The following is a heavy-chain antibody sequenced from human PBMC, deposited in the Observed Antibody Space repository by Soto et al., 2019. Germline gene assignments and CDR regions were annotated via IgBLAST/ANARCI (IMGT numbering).Heavy chain of an antibody. V-gene: IGHV4-4*02. CDR1: GGSISSSNW. J-gene: IGHJ6*02. CDR3: ARAQLLGEGYYYGMDV. D-gene: IGHD2-2*01. Sequence: PSETLSLTCAVSGGSISSSNWWSWVRQPPGKGLERIGEIYHIVSTNYNPSLKSRVTISVDKSKNQFSLKLSSVTAADTAVYYCARAQLLGEGYYYGMDVWGQGTTVTVSS. CDR2: IYHIVST.